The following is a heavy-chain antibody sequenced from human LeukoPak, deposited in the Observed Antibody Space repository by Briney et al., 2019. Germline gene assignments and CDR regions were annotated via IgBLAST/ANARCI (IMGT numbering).Heavy chain of an antibody. J-gene: IGHJ4*02. CDR2: ISSSSTI. CDR1: GFTFSSYS. CDR3: ARERDGDYVGY. Sequence: GSLRLSCAASGFTFSSYSMNWVRQAPGKGLEWVSYISSSSTIYYADSVKGRFTISRDNAKNSLYLQMNSLRAEDTAVYYCARERDGDYVGYWGQGTLVTVSS. D-gene: IGHD4-17*01. V-gene: IGHV3-48*01.